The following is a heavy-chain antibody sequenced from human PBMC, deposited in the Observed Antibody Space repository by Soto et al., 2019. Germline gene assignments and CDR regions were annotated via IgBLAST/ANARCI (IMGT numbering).Heavy chain of an antibody. Sequence: GSLRLSCAASGFTFSSYGMHWVRQAPGKGLEWVAVISYDGSNKYYADSVKGRFTISRDNSKNTLYLQMNSLRAEDTAVYYCAKKRLRYYYGMDVWGQGTTVTVSS. CDR1: GFTFSSYG. D-gene: IGHD5-18*01. V-gene: IGHV3-30*18. CDR2: ISYDGSNK. J-gene: IGHJ6*02. CDR3: AKKRLRYYYGMDV.